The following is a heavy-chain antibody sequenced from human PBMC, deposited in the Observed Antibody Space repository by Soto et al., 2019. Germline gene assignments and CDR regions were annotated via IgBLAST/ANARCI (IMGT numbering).Heavy chain of an antibody. Sequence: QPGGSLRLSCAASGFTFSSYGMHWVRQAPGKGLEWVAVIWYDGSNKYYADSVKGRFTISRDNSKNTLYLQMNSLRAEDTAVYYCAKDHPSYYYDSSGSTGAPWGQGTLVTVSS. D-gene: IGHD3-22*01. CDR1: GFTFSSYG. J-gene: IGHJ5*02. CDR2: IWYDGSNK. V-gene: IGHV3-30*02. CDR3: AKDHPSYYYDSSGSTGAP.